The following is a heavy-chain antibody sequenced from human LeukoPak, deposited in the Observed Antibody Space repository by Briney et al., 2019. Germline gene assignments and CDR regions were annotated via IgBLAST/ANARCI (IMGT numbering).Heavy chain of an antibody. CDR3: ASQLLWFGESMGDAFDI. J-gene: IGHJ3*02. D-gene: IGHD3-10*01. CDR2: IKQDGSEK. CDR1: GFTFSSYA. V-gene: IGHV3-7*01. Sequence: GGSLRLPCAASGFTFSSYAMSWVRQAPGKGLEWVANIKQDGSEKYYVDSVKGRFTISRDNAKNSLYLQMNSLRAEDTAVYYCASQLLWFGESMGDAFDIWGQGTMVTVSS.